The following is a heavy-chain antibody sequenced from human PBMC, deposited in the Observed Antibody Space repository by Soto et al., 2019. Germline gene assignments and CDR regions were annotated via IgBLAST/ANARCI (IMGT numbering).Heavy chain of an antibody. V-gene: IGHV1-69*13. J-gene: IGHJ5*02. D-gene: IGHD3-22*01. Sequence: GASVKVSCKASGGTFSSYAISWVRQAPGQGLEWMGGIIPIFGTANYAQKFQGRVTITADESTSTAYMELSSLRSEDTAVYYCARVQRDSSGYYWFDPWGQGTLVTVSS. CDR2: IIPIFGTA. CDR1: GGTFSSYA. CDR3: ARVQRDSSGYYWFDP.